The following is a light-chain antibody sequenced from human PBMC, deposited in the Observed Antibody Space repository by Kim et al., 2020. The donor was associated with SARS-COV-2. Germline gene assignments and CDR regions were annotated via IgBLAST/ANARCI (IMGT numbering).Light chain of an antibody. CDR1: QNICSY. V-gene: IGKV1-39*01. CDR3: QQSYSTPPGI. CDR2: ASS. J-gene: IGKJ2*02. Sequence: SVRDLIPLYCRASQNICSYLNWLQPKPGSAPQLLLYASSSLQSGVPSRFSRSGSGTDFSLTISSLQPEDFATYYCQQSYSTPPGIFGQGTNLEI.